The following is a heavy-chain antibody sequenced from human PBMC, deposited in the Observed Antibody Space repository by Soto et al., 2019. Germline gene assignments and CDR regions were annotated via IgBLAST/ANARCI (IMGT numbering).Heavy chain of an antibody. CDR1: GWSFSFYY. Sequence: PSETRSLTCAVYGWSFSFYYWSWIRQPPGKGLEWIGEINHSGSTNYNPSLKSRVTISVDTSKNQFSLKLSSVTAADTAVYYCARGLYLADWGQGTLVTVSS. CDR2: INHSGST. V-gene: IGHV4-34*01. D-gene: IGHD2-2*02. CDR3: ARGLYLAD. J-gene: IGHJ4*02.